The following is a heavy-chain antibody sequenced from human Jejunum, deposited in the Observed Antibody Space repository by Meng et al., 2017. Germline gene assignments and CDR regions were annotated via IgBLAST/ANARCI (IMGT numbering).Heavy chain of an antibody. Sequence: GGSLRLSCAASGFTFRATGMHWVRQAPGKGLEWVARICTDENDRQYADSVKGRFTISRDNSESTLYLQMNNLRSEDTAVYYCVRDGVRTSWPLDLWGQGTLVTVSS. CDR2: ICTDENDR. J-gene: IGHJ4*02. V-gene: IGHV3-30*03. D-gene: IGHD2-15*01. CDR1: GFTFRATG. CDR3: VRDGVRTSWPLDL.